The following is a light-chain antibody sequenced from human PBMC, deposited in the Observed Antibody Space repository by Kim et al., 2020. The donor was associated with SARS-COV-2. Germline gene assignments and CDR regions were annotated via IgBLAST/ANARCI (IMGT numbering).Light chain of an antibody. CDR3: QAWDSSTWV. J-gene: IGLJ3*02. CDR2: QDS. Sequence: GSPGQTASIIFSGDKLGDKNACWYQQKPGQSTVLVFYQDSKRPSGIPERFSGSNSGNTATLSVSGTQAMDEADYYCQAWDSSTWVFGGGTQLTVL. CDR1: KLGDKN. V-gene: IGLV3-1*01.